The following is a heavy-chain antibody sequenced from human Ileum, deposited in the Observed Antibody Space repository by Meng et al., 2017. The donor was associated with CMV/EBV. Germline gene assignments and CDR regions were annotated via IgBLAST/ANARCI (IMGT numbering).Heavy chain of an antibody. CDR3: ARILGTTYSDY. CDR1: GFTFSNYN. Sequence: GGSLRLSCAASGFTFSNYNLNWVRQAPGKGLEWVSSIRTGSTSYIFYADSVKGRFTISRDNAKNSLYLQMNSLRAEDTAVYYCARILGTTYSDYWGQGNLVNGAS. CDR2: IRTGSTSYI. J-gene: IGHJ4*02. V-gene: IGHV3-21*01. D-gene: IGHD1-14*01.